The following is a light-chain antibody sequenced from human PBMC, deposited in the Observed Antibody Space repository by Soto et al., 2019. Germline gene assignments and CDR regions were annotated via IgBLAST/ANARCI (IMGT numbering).Light chain of an antibody. J-gene: IGKJ2*01. CDR2: GAS. Sequence: EIVLTQSPGTLSLSPGERATLSCRASQSVSSSYVAWYQQKPGQAPRLLIYGASFRATGIPDRFSGSGAGTDLTLTISRLEPEDFAVYYCQQYGSSQYTFGQGTKLEIK. CDR3: QQYGSSQYT. V-gene: IGKV3-20*01. CDR1: QSVSSSY.